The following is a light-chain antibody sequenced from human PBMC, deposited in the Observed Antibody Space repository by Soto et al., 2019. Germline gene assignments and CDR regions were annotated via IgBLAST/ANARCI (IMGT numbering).Light chain of an antibody. CDR2: DAS. V-gene: IGKV1-13*02. J-gene: IGKJ5*01. CDR1: QGISSA. CDR3: QQFNSYPFT. Sequence: AIQLTQSRSSLSASVGDRVSITCRASQGISSALAWYQQKPGKAPKLLIYDASSLESGVPSRFSGSGSGTDITLTISSLQPEDFATYYCQQFNSYPFTFGQGTRLEIK.